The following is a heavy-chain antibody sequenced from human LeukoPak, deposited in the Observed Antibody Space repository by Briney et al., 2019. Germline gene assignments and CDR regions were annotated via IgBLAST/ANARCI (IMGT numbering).Heavy chain of an antibody. CDR1: GGSISSGSYY. V-gene: IGHV4-61*02. D-gene: IGHD3-22*01. CDR2: IYTSGIT. CDR3: ARYSSSGYFVFDI. Sequence: SETLSLXCTVSGGSISSGSYYWSWIRQPAGKGLEWIGRIYTSGITNYNPSLKSRVTISVDTSKNQFSLKLSSVTAADTAVYYCARYSSSGYFVFDIWGQGTMVTVSS. J-gene: IGHJ3*02.